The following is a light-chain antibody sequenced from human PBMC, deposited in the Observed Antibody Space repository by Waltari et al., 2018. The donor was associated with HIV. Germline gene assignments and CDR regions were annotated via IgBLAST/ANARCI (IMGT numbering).Light chain of an antibody. V-gene: IGKV1-39*01. CDR2: ATS. CDR1: QTFNTY. J-gene: IGKJ4*02. CDR3: QQSHTNPRT. Sequence: DIQMTQSPSSLSASVGDRVSITCRASQTFNTYLNSYQQKPGKAPKLLIYATSTLQTGVPLRFSGSGSGTDFTLTISSLQPEDFATYYCQQSHTNPRTFGRGTKVEVK.